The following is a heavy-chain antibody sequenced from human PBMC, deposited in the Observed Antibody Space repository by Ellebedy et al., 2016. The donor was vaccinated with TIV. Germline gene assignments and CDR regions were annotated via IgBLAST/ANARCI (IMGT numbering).Heavy chain of an antibody. CDR2: IRGDGSA. V-gene: IGHV3-66*04. CDR1: GFTVSDNY. Sequence: GGSLTLSXAASGFTVSDNYMNWVRQAPGKGLEWVSLIRGDGSANYADSVKGRFTISRDISTNTLYLQMNSLRAEDTAMYYCARRVEYYHNMGVWGQGTTVTVSS. CDR3: ARRVEYYHNMGV. J-gene: IGHJ6*03.